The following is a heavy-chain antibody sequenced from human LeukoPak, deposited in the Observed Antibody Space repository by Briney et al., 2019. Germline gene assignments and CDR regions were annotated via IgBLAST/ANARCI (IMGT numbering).Heavy chain of an antibody. CDR1: GYTFTGHY. V-gene: IGHV1-2*02. CDR3: ARGRVHSWSDAFDI. CDR2: INSDSGGT. D-gene: IGHD1-1*01. Sequence: ASVKVSCKASGYTFTGHYMHWVRQAPGQGLEWMGWINSDSGGTKCAQKFQGSVTMTRVTSISTAYMELSRLKSDDTAVYYCARGRVHSWSDAFDIWGQGTTVTVSS. J-gene: IGHJ3*02.